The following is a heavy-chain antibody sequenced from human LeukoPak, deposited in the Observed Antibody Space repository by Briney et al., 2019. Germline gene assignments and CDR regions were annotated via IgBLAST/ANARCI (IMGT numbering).Heavy chain of an antibody. V-gene: IGHV1-18*01. CDR1: GYTFTSYG. Sequence: ASVNVSCTASGYTFTSYGISWVRQAPGQGLEWMGWISAYNGNTNYAQKLQGRVTMTTDTSTGTAYMELRSLGSDDTAVYYCLKGMDVWGQGTTVTVSS. CDR2: ISAYNGNT. CDR3: LKGMDV. J-gene: IGHJ6*02.